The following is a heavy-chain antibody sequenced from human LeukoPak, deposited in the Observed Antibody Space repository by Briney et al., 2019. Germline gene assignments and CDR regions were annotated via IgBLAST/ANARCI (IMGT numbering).Heavy chain of an antibody. CDR3: AKDPYGSGSYLDY. CDR1: GFTFSSYG. Sequence: GGSLRLSCAASGFTFSSYGMHWVRQAPGKGLEWVAVISYDGSNKYYADSAKGRFTISRDNSKNTLYLQMNSLRAEDTAVYYCAKDPYGSGSYLDYWGQGTLVTVSS. D-gene: IGHD3-10*01. CDR2: ISYDGSNK. V-gene: IGHV3-30*18. J-gene: IGHJ4*02.